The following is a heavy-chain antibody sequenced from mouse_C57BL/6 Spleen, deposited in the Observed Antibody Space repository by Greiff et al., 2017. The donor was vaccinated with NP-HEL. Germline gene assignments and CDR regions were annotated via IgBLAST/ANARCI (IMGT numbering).Heavy chain of an antibody. V-gene: IGHV5-4*01. Sequence: EVQGVESGGGLVKPGGSLKLSCAASGFTFSSYAMSWVRQTPEKRLEWVATISDGGSYTYYPDNVKGRFTISRDNAKNNLYLQMSHLKSEDTAMYYCARDKDSHYFDYWGQGTTLTVSS. J-gene: IGHJ2*01. CDR1: GFTFSSYA. D-gene: IGHD1-3*01. CDR3: ARDKDSHYFDY. CDR2: ISDGGSYT.